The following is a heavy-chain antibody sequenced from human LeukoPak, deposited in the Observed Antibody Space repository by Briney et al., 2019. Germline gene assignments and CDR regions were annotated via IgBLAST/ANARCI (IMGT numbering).Heavy chain of an antibody. D-gene: IGHD2-15*01. V-gene: IGHV4-34*01. J-gene: IGHJ5*02. CDR1: GGSFSGYY. CDR3: ARDRMPYCSGGSCYGVWFDP. CDR2: INHSGST. Sequence: SETLSFTCAVYGGSFSGYYWSWIRQPPGKGLEWIGEINHSGSTNYNPSLKSRVTISVDTSKNQFSLKLSSVTAADTAVYYCARDRMPYCSGGSCYGVWFDPWGQGTLVTVSS.